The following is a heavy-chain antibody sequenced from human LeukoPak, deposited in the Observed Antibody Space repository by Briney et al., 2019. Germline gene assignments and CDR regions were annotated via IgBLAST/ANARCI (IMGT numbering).Heavy chain of an antibody. CDR2: IYYSGST. Sequence: SETLSLTCTVSGGSISSSSYYWGWIRQPPGKGLEWIGSIYYSGSTYYNPSLKSRVTISVDTSKNQFSLKLSSVTAADTAVYYCARRVFRTDRSGGSCQHYNWFDPWGQGTLVTVSS. J-gene: IGHJ5*02. V-gene: IGHV4-39*07. CDR3: ARRVFRTDRSGGSCQHYNWFDP. D-gene: IGHD2-15*01. CDR1: GGSISSSSYY.